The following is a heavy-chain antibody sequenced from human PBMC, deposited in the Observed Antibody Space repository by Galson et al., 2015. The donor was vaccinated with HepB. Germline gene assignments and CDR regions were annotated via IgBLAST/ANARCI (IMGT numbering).Heavy chain of an antibody. V-gene: IGHV3-66*01. D-gene: IGHD6-13*01. CDR2: IYSGGST. J-gene: IGHJ6*02. Sequence: SLRLSCAASGFTVSSSYMSWVRQAPGKGLEWVSVIYSGGSTYYADSVKGRFTISRDNSKNTLYLQMNSLRAEDTAVYYCARGLGWSPTIAAAGSYYYYGMDVWGQGTTVTVSS. CDR3: ARGLGWSPTIAAAGSYYYYGMDV. CDR1: GFTVSSSY.